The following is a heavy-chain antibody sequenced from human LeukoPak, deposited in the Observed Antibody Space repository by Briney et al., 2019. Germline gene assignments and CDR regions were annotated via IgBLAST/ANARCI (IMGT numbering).Heavy chain of an antibody. D-gene: IGHD3-22*01. V-gene: IGHV4-34*01. CDR3: ARGPYYYDSSGPGAFDI. CDR2: INHSGST. CDR1: GGSFSGYY. Sequence: SETLSLTCAVYGGSFSGYYWNWIRQPPGKGLEWIGEINHSGSTNYNPSLKSRVTISVDTSKNQFSLKLSSVTAADTAVYYCARGPYYYDSSGPGAFDIWGQGTMVTVSS. J-gene: IGHJ3*02.